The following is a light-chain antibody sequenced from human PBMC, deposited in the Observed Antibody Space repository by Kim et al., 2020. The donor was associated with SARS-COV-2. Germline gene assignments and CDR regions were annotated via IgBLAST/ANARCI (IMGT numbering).Light chain of an antibody. CDR1: QSLFFSSNNKNH. Sequence: DIVMTQSPDSLAVSLGERATINCKSSQSLFFSSNNKNHLAWYQQKPGQPPKLLISSASNRESGVPDRFSGSGSGTDFTLTISSLQAEDVAVYYCQQYYTILPLTFGGGTKLEI. V-gene: IGKV4-1*01. CDR2: SAS. CDR3: QQYYTILPLT. J-gene: IGKJ4*01.